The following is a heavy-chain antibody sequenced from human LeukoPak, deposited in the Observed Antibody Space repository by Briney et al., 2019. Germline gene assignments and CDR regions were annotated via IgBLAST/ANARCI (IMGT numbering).Heavy chain of an antibody. CDR3: ARDRLVRGVGSAVFDY. J-gene: IGHJ4*02. CDR1: GFTFSSYA. Sequence: PGGSLRLSCAASGFTFSSYAMSWVRQAPGKGLEWVSAISGSGGSTYYADSVKGRFTISRDNSKNTLYLQMNSLRAEDTAVYYCARDRLVRGVGSAVFDYWGQGTLVTVSS. CDR2: ISGSGGST. V-gene: IGHV3-23*01. D-gene: IGHD3-10*01.